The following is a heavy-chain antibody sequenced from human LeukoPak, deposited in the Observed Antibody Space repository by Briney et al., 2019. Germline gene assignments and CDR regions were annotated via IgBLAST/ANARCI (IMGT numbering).Heavy chain of an antibody. J-gene: IGHJ6*03. CDR1: GFTFSSYW. D-gene: IGHD2-15*01. Sequence: PGGSLRLSCAASGFTFSSYWMSWVRQAPGKGLEWVANIKQDGSERYYVDSVKGRFTISRDNAKNSLYLQMNSLRAEDTAVYYCAKIYCSGGSCYSRYYYYMDVWGKGTTVTISS. CDR2: IKQDGSER. V-gene: IGHV3-7*03. CDR3: AKIYCSGGSCYSRYYYYMDV.